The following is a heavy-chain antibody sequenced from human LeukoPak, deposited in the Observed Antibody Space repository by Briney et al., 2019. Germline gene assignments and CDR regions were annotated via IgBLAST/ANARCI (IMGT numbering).Heavy chain of an antibody. CDR1: GGSLSSYY. CDR3: ARQEGYSSGWYPFDY. V-gene: IGHV4-59*08. J-gene: IGHJ4*02. CDR2: IYYSGST. Sequence: SETLSLTCTVSGGSLSSYYWSWIRQPPGKGLEWIGYIYYSGSTNYNPSLKSRVTISVDTSKNQFSLKLSSVTAADTAVYYCARQEGYSSGWYPFDYWGQGTLVTVSS. D-gene: IGHD6-19*01.